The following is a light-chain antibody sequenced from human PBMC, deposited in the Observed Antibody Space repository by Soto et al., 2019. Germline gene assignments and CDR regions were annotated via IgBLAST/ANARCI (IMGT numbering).Light chain of an antibody. CDR1: QSISSW. CDR3: QQYNNYSGT. Sequence: DIQITQSPSTLSASVGDRVTITCRASQSISSWLAWYRQKPGKAPKILIYDASSLESGVPSRFSGSGAGTECTLTISSLQPDDFATDYCQQYNNYSGTFGPGTQVDIK. CDR2: DAS. V-gene: IGKV1-5*01. J-gene: IGKJ1*01.